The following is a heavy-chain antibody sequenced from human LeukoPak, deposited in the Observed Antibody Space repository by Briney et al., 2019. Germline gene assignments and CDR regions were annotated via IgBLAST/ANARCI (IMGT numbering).Heavy chain of an antibody. CDR3: AKDMTRSSREYYYYYYGMDV. Sequence: GGSLRLSCAASGFTFDDYAMHWVRQAPGKGLEWVSGISWNSGRIGYADSVKGRFTISRDNAKNSLYLQMDSLRAEDTALYYCAKDMTRSSREYYYYYYGMDVWGQGTTVTVSS. V-gene: IGHV3-9*01. CDR2: ISWNSGRI. D-gene: IGHD6-13*01. J-gene: IGHJ6*02. CDR1: GFTFDDYA.